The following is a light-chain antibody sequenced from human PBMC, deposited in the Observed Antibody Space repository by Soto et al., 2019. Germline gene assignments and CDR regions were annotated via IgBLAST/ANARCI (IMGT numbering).Light chain of an antibody. CDR1: QSVSSN. CDR3: QQYNNWLTRT. Sequence: EIVMTQSPVTLSVSPGERATLSCRASQSVSSNLAWYQQQPGQAPRLLIYGASTRATGIPARFSGSGSGTEFTPNISSLQSEDFAVNYCQQYNNWLTRTFGQGTKVEIK. J-gene: IGKJ1*01. CDR2: GAS. V-gene: IGKV3-15*01.